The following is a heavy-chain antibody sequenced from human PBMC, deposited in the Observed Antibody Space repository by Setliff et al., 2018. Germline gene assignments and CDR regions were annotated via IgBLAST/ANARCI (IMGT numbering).Heavy chain of an antibody. V-gene: IGHV4-4*08. CDR1: GGSISSHY. J-gene: IGHJ1*01. CDR2: IYSSGST. D-gene: IGHD3-10*01. Sequence: PSETLSLTCTVSGGSISSHYWSWIRQPPGKGLEWIGYIYSSGSTNYNPSLKSLVTISVDTSKNQFSLKLSSVTAADTAVYYCARGPRGYGLGSYYATEYFQHWGQGTLVTVSS. CDR3: ARGPRGYGLGSYYATEYFQH.